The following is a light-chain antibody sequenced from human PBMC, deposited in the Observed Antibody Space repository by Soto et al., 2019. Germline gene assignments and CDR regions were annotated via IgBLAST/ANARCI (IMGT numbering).Light chain of an antibody. CDR2: DNN. CDR1: NSDIANHY. J-gene: IGLJ1*01. CDR3: GIWATTLYV. Sequence: QSALTQPPSVSAAPGQKVTISCSGSNSDIANHYISWYQQLPGTAPKLLIYDNNRRPSGIPERFSASKSGSSATLAITGLQTGDEADYFCGIWATTLYVFGTGTKLTVL. V-gene: IGLV1-51*01.